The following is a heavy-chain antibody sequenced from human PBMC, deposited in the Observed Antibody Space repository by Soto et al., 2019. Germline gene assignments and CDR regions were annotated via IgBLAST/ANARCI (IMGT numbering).Heavy chain of an antibody. D-gene: IGHD6-13*01. CDR1: GFTFDDYA. Sequence: EVQLVESGGGLVQPGRSLRLSCAASGFTFDDYAMHWVRQAPGKGLEWVSGISWNSGSIGYADSVKGRFTISRDNAKNSLYLHMNSLRAEDTALYYCAKDRSGTFYYGMDVWGQGTTVTVS. J-gene: IGHJ6*02. V-gene: IGHV3-9*01. CDR2: ISWNSGSI. CDR3: AKDRSGTFYYGMDV.